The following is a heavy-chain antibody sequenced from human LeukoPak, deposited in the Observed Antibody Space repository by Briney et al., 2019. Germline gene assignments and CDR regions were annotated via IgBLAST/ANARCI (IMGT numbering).Heavy chain of an antibody. D-gene: IGHD3-3*01. Sequence: ASVKVSCKVSGYTFTGYYIHGCRQAPGQGLGWMGWINPNSGGTNYAQKFQGRVTMTRDTSISTAYMELSRLRSDDTAVYYCASLTIFGVVARDYWGQGTLVTVSS. CDR3: ASLTIFGVVARDY. CDR2: INPNSGGT. J-gene: IGHJ4*02. V-gene: IGHV1-2*02. CDR1: GYTFTGYY.